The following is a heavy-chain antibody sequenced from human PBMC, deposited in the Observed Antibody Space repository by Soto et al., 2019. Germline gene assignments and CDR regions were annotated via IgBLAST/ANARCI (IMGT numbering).Heavy chain of an antibody. D-gene: IGHD2-21*02. CDR2: MYNTGST. Sequence: SETLSLTCTIHGLSITSYYWRWIRKTPGKGLECIGYMYNTGSTIYNPSLKSRVTISVDTSKNQFSLKLNSVTAADTAVYYCARDLWGYCGADCYPLDVWGQGTTVTVS. J-gene: IGHJ6*02. V-gene: IGHV4-59*01. CDR3: ARDLWGYCGADCYPLDV. CDR1: GLSITSYY.